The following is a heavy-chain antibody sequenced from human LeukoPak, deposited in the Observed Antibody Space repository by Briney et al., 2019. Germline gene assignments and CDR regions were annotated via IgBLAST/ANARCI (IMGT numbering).Heavy chain of an antibody. CDR2: MNPNSGNT. J-gene: IGHJ5*02. D-gene: IGHD2-8*01. V-gene: IGHV1-8*03. CDR3: ARNRMKTWFDP. Sequence: ASVKVSCKASGYTFTSYDINWVRQATGQGLEWMGWMNPNSGNTGYAQKCQGRVTITRNTSISTAYMELSSLRSEDTAVYYCARNRMKTWFDPWGQGTLVTVSS. CDR1: GYTFTSYD.